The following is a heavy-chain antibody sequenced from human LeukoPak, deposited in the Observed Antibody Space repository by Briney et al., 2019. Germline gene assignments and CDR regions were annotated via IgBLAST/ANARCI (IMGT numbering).Heavy chain of an antibody. J-gene: IGHJ6*03. Sequence: SETLSLTCTVSGGSISSYYWSWIRQTPGKGLEWIGNIFYSGGTYYSPSLTSRVTISLDTSRNQFSLKLNSVTAADTAVYYCARTTEGGYTYGYFYYYYMDVWGKGTTVTISS. CDR3: ARTTEGGYTYGYFYYYYMDV. D-gene: IGHD5-18*01. CDR1: GGSISSYY. CDR2: IFYSGGT. V-gene: IGHV4-59*04.